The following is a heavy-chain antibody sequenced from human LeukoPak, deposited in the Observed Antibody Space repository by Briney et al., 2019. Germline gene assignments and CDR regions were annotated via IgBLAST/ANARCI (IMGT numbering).Heavy chain of an antibody. CDR2: IYPSGST. Sequence: SPTLSLTRTVAGYSIRSGYYWGWIRQPPGKGLEWIGSIYPSGSTYYNPSLKSRATISVDTPKNQFSLKLSSVTAADTAVYDCARAYSSGWYPGWFDPWGQGTLVTVSS. CDR1: GYSIRSGYY. D-gene: IGHD6-19*01. J-gene: IGHJ5*02. CDR3: ARAYSSGWYPGWFDP. V-gene: IGHV4-38-2*02.